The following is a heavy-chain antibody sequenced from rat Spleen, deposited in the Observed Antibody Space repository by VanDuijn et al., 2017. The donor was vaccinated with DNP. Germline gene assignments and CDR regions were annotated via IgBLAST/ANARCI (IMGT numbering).Heavy chain of an antibody. CDR1: GFSLTGYS. CDR3: TRDLGWYFDF. Sequence: QVQLKESGPGLVQPSQTLSLTCAVSGFSLTGYSVFWVRQPPGKGLEWMGRIQSGGSTDYNSALKSRLSISRDTSKSQVFLKMNSLQTEDTAIYFCTRDLGWYFDFWGPGTMVTVSS. V-gene: IGHV2-19*01. J-gene: IGHJ1*01. D-gene: IGHD1-7*01. CDR2: IQSGGST.